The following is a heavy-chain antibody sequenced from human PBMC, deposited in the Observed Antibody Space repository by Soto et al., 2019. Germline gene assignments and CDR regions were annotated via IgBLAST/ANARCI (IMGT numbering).Heavy chain of an antibody. Sequence: EVQLVESGGGLVQPGGSLRLSCAASGFTFSSYDMHWVRQATGKGLEWVSAIGTAGDTYYPGSVKGRFTISRENAKNSLYLQMNSLRAGDTAVYYCARDNKYYYSMDVWGQGTTVTVSS. V-gene: IGHV3-13*01. CDR2: IGTAGDT. CDR1: GFTFSSYD. J-gene: IGHJ6*02. CDR3: ARDNKYYYSMDV.